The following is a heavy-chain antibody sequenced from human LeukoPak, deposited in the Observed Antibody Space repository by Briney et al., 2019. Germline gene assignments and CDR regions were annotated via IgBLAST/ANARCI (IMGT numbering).Heavy chain of an antibody. CDR2: ISYDGSNK. D-gene: IGHD2-15*01. Sequence: PGRSLRLSCAASGFTFSSYGMHWVRQAPGKGLEWVAVISYDGSNKYYADSVKGRFIISRDNSKNTLYLQMNSLRAEDTAVYYCAKEILADYYYYYGMDVWGQGTTVTVSS. J-gene: IGHJ6*02. CDR3: AKEILADYYYYYGMDV. V-gene: IGHV3-30*18. CDR1: GFTFSSYG.